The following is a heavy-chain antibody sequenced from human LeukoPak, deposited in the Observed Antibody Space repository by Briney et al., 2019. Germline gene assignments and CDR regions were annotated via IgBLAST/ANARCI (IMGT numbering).Heavy chain of an antibody. D-gene: IGHD1-20*01. CDR3: ARVTVSSSEVIFDY. Sequence: TGGSLRLSCAASGFTFSNYWMRWVRQAPGKGLLWVSRINSDGSTITYADSVKGRFTISRDNAKNTLYLQMNSLRAEDTAVYYCARVTVSSSEVIFDYWGQGSLVTVSS. CDR2: INSDGSTI. CDR1: GFTFSNYW. V-gene: IGHV3-74*01. J-gene: IGHJ4*02.